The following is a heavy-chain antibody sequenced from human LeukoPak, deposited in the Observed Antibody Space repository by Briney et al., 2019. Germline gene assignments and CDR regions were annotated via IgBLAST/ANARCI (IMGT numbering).Heavy chain of an antibody. D-gene: IGHD5-18*01. CDR3: AKEGYSYGSFDY. Sequence: GGFLRLSCAASGFAFSSYSMNWVRQAPGRGLEWVAYITSISNRTHYADSVKGRFTISRDNAKNSLYLQMNSLRAEDTAVYYCAKEGYSYGSFDYWGQGTLVTVSS. V-gene: IGHV3-48*01. J-gene: IGHJ4*02. CDR1: GFAFSSYS. CDR2: ITSISNRT.